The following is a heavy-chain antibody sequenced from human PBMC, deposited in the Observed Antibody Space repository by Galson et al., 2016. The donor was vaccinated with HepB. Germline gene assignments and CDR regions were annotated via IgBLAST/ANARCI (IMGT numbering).Heavy chain of an antibody. CDR2: ISYDGSNI. J-gene: IGHJ4*02. V-gene: IGHV3-30*04. Sequence: SLRLSCAASGFNLSPYGLSWVRQGPGKGLEWVAFISYDGSNIHYEDSVKGRFTVSRDNSKNTLYLQMTSLRTEDTAVCYCTRGRWELRFWGQGTLVTVSS. CDR3: TRGRWELRF. CDR1: GFNLSPYG. D-gene: IGHD1-26*01.